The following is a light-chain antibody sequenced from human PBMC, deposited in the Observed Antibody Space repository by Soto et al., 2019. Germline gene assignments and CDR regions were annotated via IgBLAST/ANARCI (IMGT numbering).Light chain of an antibody. CDR1: SSDVGGYNS. V-gene: IGLV2-14*01. CDR2: EVT. J-gene: IGLJ1*01. Sequence: QSVLTQPASVSGSPGQSITISCTGTSSDVGGYNSVSWYQQHPGKAPKLVIYEVTNRPSGISNRFSGSKSGNTASLTISGLQAEEEADYYCSSYTSSSTRVFGTGTKVTVL. CDR3: SSYTSSSTRV.